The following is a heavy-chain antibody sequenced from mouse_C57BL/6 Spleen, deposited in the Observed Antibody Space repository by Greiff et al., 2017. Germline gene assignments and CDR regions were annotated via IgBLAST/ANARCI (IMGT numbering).Heavy chain of an antibody. V-gene: IGHV1-55*01. D-gene: IGHD2-4*01. J-gene: IGHJ3*01. Sequence: QVQLKQPGAELVKPGASVKMSCKASGYTFTSYWITWVKQRPGQGLEWIGDIYPGSGSTNYNEKFKSKATLTVDTSSSTAYMQLSSLTSEDSAVYYCARGERLRPAWFAYWGQGTLVTVSA. CDR3: ARGERLRPAWFAY. CDR1: GYTFTSYW. CDR2: IYPGSGST.